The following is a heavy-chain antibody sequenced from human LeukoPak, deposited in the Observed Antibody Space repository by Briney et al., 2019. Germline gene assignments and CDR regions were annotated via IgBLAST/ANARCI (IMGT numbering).Heavy chain of an antibody. D-gene: IGHD3-16*01. V-gene: IGHV3-73*01. Sequence: RPGGSLRLSCAASGFTFSGSTMHWVRQASGKGLEWVGRIRGKANNYATTYGASVRGRFTISRDDSTNTAYLQMNSLKTEDTAVYYCTIGDLHALDIWGQGTMVTVSS. J-gene: IGHJ3*02. CDR1: GFTFSGST. CDR3: TIGDLHALDI. CDR2: IRGKANNYAT.